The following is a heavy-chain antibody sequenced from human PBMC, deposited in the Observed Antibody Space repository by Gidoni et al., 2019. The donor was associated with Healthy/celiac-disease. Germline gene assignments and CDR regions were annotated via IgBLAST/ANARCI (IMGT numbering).Heavy chain of an antibody. Sequence: EVQLVESGGGLVQPGGSLRLSSAASGFTFSSYDMHWVRQATGKGLEWVSAIGTAGDTYYPGSVKGRFTISREDAKNSLYLQMNSLRAGDTAVYYCARAAYYNAFDIWGQGTMVTVSS. CDR2: IGTAGDT. CDR1: GFTFSSYD. V-gene: IGHV3-13*01. CDR3: ARAAYYNAFDI. D-gene: IGHD1-26*01. J-gene: IGHJ3*02.